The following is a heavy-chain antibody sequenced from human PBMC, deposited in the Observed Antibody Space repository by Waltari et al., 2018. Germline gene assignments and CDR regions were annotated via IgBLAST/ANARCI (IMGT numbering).Heavy chain of an antibody. Sequence: QVQLQESGPGLVKPSETLSLTCTVSGGSISSQYWSWIRQPPGKGLEWIGDIYYSGSTKYNPSLKSRVTISVDTSKNQFSLKLHSRIAADTAVYYCAMFWSGYYNGGWFDPWGQGTLVTVSS. CDR2: IYYSGST. V-gene: IGHV4-59*11. CDR3: AMFWSGYYNGGWFDP. D-gene: IGHD3-3*01. J-gene: IGHJ5*02. CDR1: GGSISSQY.